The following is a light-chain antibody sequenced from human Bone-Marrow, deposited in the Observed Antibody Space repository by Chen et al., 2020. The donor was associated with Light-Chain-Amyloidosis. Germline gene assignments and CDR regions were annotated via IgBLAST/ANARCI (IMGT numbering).Light chain of an antibody. CDR3: QQYNSRPPT. J-gene: IGKJ4*01. CDR2: GAS. V-gene: IGKV1-16*02. Sequence: DIQMTQSPSSLSASVGDRITITCRASQYIGIYLAWFQQKPGKAPKSLIYGASTLQSGVPSKFSGSGYGTDFTLTINSLQPEDFATYFCQQYNSRPPTFGGGTKVEIK. CDR1: QYIGIY.